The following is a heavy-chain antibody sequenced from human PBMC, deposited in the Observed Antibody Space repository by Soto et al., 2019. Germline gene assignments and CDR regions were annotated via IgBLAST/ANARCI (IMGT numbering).Heavy chain of an antibody. CDR2: IYHSGST. D-gene: IGHD3-10*01. V-gene: IGHV4-30-2*01. J-gene: IGHJ6*02. CDR3: AREVVTMVRGVYYYYGMDV. Sequence: QLQLQESGSGLVEPSQTLSLTCAVSGGSISSGGYSWSWIRQPPGKGLEWIGYIYHSGSTYYNPSLKSRVTISVDRSKNQFSLKLSSVTAADTAVYYCAREVVTMVRGVYYYYGMDVWGQGTTVTVSS. CDR1: GGSISSGGYS.